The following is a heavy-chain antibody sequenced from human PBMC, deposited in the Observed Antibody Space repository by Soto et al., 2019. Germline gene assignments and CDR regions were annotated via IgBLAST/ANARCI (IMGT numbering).Heavy chain of an antibody. Sequence: ASVKVSCKTSGYTFTNHGINWVRQATGQGLEWMGWMNPNSGNTGYAQKFQGRVTMTRNTSISTAYMELSSLRSEDTAVYYCARVAMITFGGVIASDAFDIWGQGTMVTVSS. CDR2: MNPNSGNT. J-gene: IGHJ3*02. V-gene: IGHV1-8*02. CDR3: ARVAMITFGGVIASDAFDI. CDR1: GYTFTNHG. D-gene: IGHD3-16*02.